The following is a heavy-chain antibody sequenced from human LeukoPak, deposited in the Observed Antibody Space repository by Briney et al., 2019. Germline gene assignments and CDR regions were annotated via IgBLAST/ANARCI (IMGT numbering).Heavy chain of an antibody. Sequence: PGGSLRPSCAASGFTFSSYWMSWVRQAPGKGLEWVANIKQDGSEKYYVDSVKGRFTISRDNAKNSLYLQMNSLRAEDTALYYCAKGADYGGNSAFDYWGQGTLVTVSS. D-gene: IGHD4-23*01. CDR3: AKGADYGGNSAFDY. CDR2: IKQDGSEK. CDR1: GFTFSSYW. V-gene: IGHV3-7*03. J-gene: IGHJ4*02.